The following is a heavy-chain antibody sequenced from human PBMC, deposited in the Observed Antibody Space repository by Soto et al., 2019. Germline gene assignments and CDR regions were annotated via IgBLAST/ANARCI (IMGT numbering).Heavy chain of an antibody. D-gene: IGHD6-19*01. V-gene: IGHV3-48*02. CDR2: ISSSSSTI. CDR3: ARDEAVAGMGYYYYYGMDV. J-gene: IGHJ6*02. CDR1: GFTFSSYS. Sequence: GGSLRLSCAASGFTFSSYSMNWVRQAPGKGLEWVSYISSSSSTIYYADSVKGRFTISRDNAKNSLYLQMNSLRDEDTAVYYCARDEAVAGMGYYYYYGMDVWGQGTTVTVSS.